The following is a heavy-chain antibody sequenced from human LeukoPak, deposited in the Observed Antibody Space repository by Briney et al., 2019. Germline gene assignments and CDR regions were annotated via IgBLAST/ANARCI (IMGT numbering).Heavy chain of an antibody. CDR2: IWNDGNNK. CDR1: RFTFSGYV. J-gene: IGHJ3*02. D-gene: IGHD6-13*01. Sequence: GGSLRLSCAASRFTFSGYVMHWVRQAPGKGLEWVAVIWNDGNNKYYVDSVKGRFTISRDNSKNTLYLQMNSLRAEDTAVYYCARETVMGAVGTFDIWGHGTMVTVSS. V-gene: IGHV3-33*01. CDR3: ARETVMGAVGTFDI.